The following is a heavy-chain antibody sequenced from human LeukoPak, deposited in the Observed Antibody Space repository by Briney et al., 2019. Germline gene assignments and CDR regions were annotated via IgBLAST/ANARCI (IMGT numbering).Heavy chain of an antibody. CDR3: ARDPGSGYVNNWFDP. CDR2: ISGSSSYI. V-gene: IGHV3-21*01. J-gene: IGHJ5*02. CDR1: GFTFSSYR. D-gene: IGHD3-22*01. Sequence: PGGSLRLSCAASGFTFSSYRMNWVRQAPGKGLEWVSSISGSSSYIYYADSVKGRFTISRDNAKNSLYLQVYSLRAEDTAVYYCARDPGSGYVNNWFDPWGQGTLVTVSS.